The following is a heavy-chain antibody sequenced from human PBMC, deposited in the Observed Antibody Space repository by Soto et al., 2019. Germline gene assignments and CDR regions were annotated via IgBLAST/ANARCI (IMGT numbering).Heavy chain of an antibody. CDR2: ISAYNGNT. V-gene: IGHV1-18*04. Sequence: ASVKVSCKASGYTFTSYGISWVRQAPGQGLEWMGWISAYNGNTNYAQKLQGRVTMTTDTSTSTAYMELRSLRSDDTAVYYCARVGVTGTSPYYYGMDVWGQGTTVTAP. CDR3: ARVGVTGTSPYYYGMDV. D-gene: IGHD1-20*01. J-gene: IGHJ6*02. CDR1: GYTFTSYG.